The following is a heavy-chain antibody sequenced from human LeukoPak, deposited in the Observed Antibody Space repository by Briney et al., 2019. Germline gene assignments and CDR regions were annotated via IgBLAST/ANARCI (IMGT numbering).Heavy chain of an antibody. V-gene: IGHV3-23*01. CDR1: GFTFSSYA. CDR3: AKDHRYYGSGRPIKYYYYYYMDV. J-gene: IGHJ6*03. D-gene: IGHD3-10*01. CDR2: ISGSGGST. Sequence: GGSLRLSCAASGFTFSSYAMSWVRQAPGKGLEWVSAISGSGGSTYHTDSVKGRFTISRDNSKNTLYLQMNSLRAEDTAVYYCAKDHRYYGSGRPIKYYYYYYMDVWGKGTTVTVSS.